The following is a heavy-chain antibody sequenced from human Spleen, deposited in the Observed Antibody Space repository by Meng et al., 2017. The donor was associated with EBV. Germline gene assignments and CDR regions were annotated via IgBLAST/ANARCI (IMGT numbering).Heavy chain of an antibody. CDR1: GFTFTRYW. CDR3: SRDLAGSDDD. CDR2: TNEDGRIT. D-gene: IGHD6-25*01. V-gene: IGHV3-74*01. J-gene: IGHJ4*02. Sequence: VQLGESGGGLVKPGGSLRLSCAASGFTFTRYWMHWVRQVPGKGLIWVSRTNEDGRITNYADSVKGRFTISRDNTKNILYSQMNSLRAEDTAVYFCSRDLAGSDDDWGQGTLVTVSS.